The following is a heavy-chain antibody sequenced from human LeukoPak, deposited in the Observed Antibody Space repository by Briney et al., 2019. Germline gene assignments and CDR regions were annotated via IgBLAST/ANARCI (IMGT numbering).Heavy chain of an antibody. Sequence: GGSLRLSCTASGFTVSTNYMSWVRQAPGKGLEWVSAISGSGGSTYYADSVKGRFTISRDNSKNTLYLQMNSLRAEDTAVYYCAKDRARGYSYGLVSNYYYYYMDVWGKGTTVTVSS. CDR3: AKDRARGYSYGLVSNYYYYYMDV. CDR1: GFTVSTNY. V-gene: IGHV3-23*01. D-gene: IGHD5-18*01. CDR2: ISGSGGST. J-gene: IGHJ6*03.